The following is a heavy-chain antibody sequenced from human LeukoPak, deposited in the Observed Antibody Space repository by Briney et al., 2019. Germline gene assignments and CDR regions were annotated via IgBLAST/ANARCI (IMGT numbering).Heavy chain of an antibody. V-gene: IGHV4-34*01. CDR3: ARGLRTTMATYGMDV. D-gene: IGHD5-24*01. J-gene: IGHJ6*02. Sequence: PSETLSLTCAVYGESFSGYYWNWIRQPPGKGLEWIGEINHFGSTNYNPSLKSRATISVDTSKNQFSLKLSSVTAADTAVYYCARGLRTTMATYGMDVWGQGTTVTVSS. CDR1: GESFSGYY. CDR2: INHFGST.